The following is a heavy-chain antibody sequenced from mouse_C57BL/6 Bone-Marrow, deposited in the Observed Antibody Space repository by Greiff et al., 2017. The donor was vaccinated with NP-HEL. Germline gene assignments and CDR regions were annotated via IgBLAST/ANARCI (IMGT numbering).Heavy chain of an antibody. J-gene: IGHJ3*01. D-gene: IGHD2-12*01. V-gene: IGHV1-18*01. CDR2: INPNNGGT. CDR3: ALRRTPWYAY. CDR1: GYTFTDYN. Sequence: EVQLQESGPELVKPGASVKIPCKASGYTFTDYNMDWVKQSPVQSLEWIGDINPNNGGTISNQKFKGKATLPVDKSSSTAYMELRSLTSEETAVYYCALRRTPWYAYWGKGALVTVSA.